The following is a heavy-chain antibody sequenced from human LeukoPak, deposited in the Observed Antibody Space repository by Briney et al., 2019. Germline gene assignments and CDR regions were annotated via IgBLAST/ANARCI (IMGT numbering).Heavy chain of an antibody. CDR1: GGSFSAYY. D-gene: IGHD3-22*01. V-gene: IGHV4-31*02. Sequence: PSETLSLTCSVYGGSFSAYYWSWIRQPPGKGLEWIGYIYYSGSTYYNPSLKSRVTISVDTSKNQFSLKLSSVTAADTAVYYCARDSSGYYYWGQGTLVTVSS. CDR3: ARDSSGYYY. CDR2: IYYSGST. J-gene: IGHJ4*02.